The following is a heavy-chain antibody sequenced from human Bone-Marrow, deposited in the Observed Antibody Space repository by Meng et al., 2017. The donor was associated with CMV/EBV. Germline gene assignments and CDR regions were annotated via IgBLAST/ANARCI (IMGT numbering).Heavy chain of an antibody. CDR2: IKQDGSEK. CDR3: ARGPDFWSGYYVPPFDP. CDR1: GFTFSSYW. Sequence: GESLKISCAASGFTFSSYWMSWVRQAPGKGLEWVANIKQDGSEKYYVDSVKGRFTISRDNAKNSLYLQMNSLRAEDTAVYYCARGPDFWSGYYVPPFDPWSQGTLVTVSS. D-gene: IGHD3-3*01. V-gene: IGHV3-7*01. J-gene: IGHJ5*02.